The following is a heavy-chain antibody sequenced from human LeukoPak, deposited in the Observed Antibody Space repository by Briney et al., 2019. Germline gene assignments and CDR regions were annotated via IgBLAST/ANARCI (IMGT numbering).Heavy chain of an antibody. CDR1: GFTFSSYG. CDR2: IRYDGSNK. Sequence: GGSLRLSCAASGFTFSSYGMHWVRQAPGKGLEWVAFIRYDGSNKYYAGSVKGRFTISRDNSKNTLYLQMNSLRAEDTAVYYCAKPYYDFWSGYPYYFDYWGQETLVTVSS. V-gene: IGHV3-30*02. CDR3: AKPYYDFWSGYPYYFDY. D-gene: IGHD3-3*01. J-gene: IGHJ4*02.